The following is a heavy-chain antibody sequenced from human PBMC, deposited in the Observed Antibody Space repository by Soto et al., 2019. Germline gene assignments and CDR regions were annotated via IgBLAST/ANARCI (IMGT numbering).Heavy chain of an antibody. J-gene: IGHJ4*02. CDR2: IIPIFGTP. Sequence: QVQLVQSGAEVKKPGSSVKVSCKASGGTFSSYSINWVRRAPGQGLEWMGEIIPIFGTPNYAQKFQGRVPITADESTSTAYMELSSLRSEDTAVYYCARDGGRHSGGIDYWGQGTLVTVSS. CDR1: GGTFSSYS. D-gene: IGHD1-26*01. CDR3: ARDGGRHSGGIDY. V-gene: IGHV1-69*01.